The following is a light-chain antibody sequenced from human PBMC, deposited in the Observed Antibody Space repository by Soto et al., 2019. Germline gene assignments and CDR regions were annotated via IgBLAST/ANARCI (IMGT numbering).Light chain of an antibody. Sequence: QSVLTQPASVSGSPGQSITISCTGTSSDVGGYNYVSWYQQHPGKAPKLMIYDVSNRPSRVSNRFSGSKSGNTASLTISGLQAEDEADYYCSSYTSSSIPYVFGTGTKLTVL. CDR1: SSDVGGYNY. CDR3: SSYTSSSIPYV. V-gene: IGLV2-14*01. CDR2: DVS. J-gene: IGLJ1*01.